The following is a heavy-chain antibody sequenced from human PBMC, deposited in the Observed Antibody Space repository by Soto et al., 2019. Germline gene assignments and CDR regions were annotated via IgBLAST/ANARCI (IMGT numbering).Heavy chain of an antibody. J-gene: IGHJ4*02. CDR2: IYYSGST. Sequence: KASETLSLICTVSGGSISTYYWNWIRQSPGNKLEWIGYIYYSGSTNYNPSLKSRVTMSVDTSKNEFSLKLSSATAADTAVYYCARAPGIIGTTDYFEYWGQGTPV. CDR1: GGSISTYY. V-gene: IGHV4-59*01. CDR3: ARAPGIIGTTDYFEY. D-gene: IGHD1-7*01.